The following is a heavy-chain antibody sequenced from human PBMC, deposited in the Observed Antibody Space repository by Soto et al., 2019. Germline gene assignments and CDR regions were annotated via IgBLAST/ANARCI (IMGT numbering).Heavy chain of an antibody. D-gene: IGHD4-17*01. J-gene: IGHJ5*02. CDR1: GFTFSSYA. Sequence: QVQLVESGGGVVQPGRSLRLSCAASGFTFSSYAMHWVRQSPGKGLEWVAVISYDGSNKYYADSVRGRFTISRDNSKNXLYLQMNSLRAEDTAVYYCARDHEDPDYGDDWFDPWGQGTLVTVSS. CDR2: ISYDGSNK. V-gene: IGHV3-30-3*01. CDR3: ARDHEDPDYGDDWFDP.